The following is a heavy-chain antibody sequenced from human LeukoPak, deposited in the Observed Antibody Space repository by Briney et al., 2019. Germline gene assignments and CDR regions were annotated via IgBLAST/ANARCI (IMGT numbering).Heavy chain of an antibody. CDR3: ARLLNNDNSGDPDTFDM. V-gene: IGHV4-59*08. Sequence: SETLSLTCSVSGGSISRHYWSWIRQPPGKGLEWIGYISYSGSTRYNPSFLSRVTISMEMSKTHFSLKLTSVTAADTAVYYCARLLNNDNSGDPDTFDMWGPGTMVTVSS. D-gene: IGHD3-22*01. CDR1: GGSISRHY. J-gene: IGHJ3*02. CDR2: ISYSGST.